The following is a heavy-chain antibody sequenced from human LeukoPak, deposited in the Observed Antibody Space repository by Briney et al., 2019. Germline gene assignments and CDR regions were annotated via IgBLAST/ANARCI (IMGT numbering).Heavy chain of an antibody. V-gene: IGHV1-46*01. D-gene: IGHD2/OR15-2a*01. J-gene: IGHJ4*02. CDR3: ARAAFRNYYFDY. Sequence: ASVKVSCKASGYTFTSYYVHWVRQAPGPGLEWMGIINPSGGSTSYAQKFQGRVTMTRDTSTSTVYMELSSLRSEDTAVYYCARAAFRNYYFDYWGQGTLVTVSS. CDR2: INPSGGST. CDR1: GYTFTSYY.